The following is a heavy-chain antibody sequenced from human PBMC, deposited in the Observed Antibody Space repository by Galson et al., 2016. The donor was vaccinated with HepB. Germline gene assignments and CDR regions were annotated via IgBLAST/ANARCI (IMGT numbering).Heavy chain of an antibody. J-gene: IGHJ6*02. CDR1: GFTFSSYA. CDR2: ISGSGGST. V-gene: IGHV3-23*01. Sequence: SLRLSCAASGFTFSSYAMSWVRQAPGKGLEWVSAISGSGGSTYYADSVKGRFTISRDNSKNTLYLQMNNLRAEDTAVYYCAKDLGFLEWLFFDSYYYYGMDVWGQGTTVTVSS. D-gene: IGHD3-3*01. CDR3: AKDLGFLEWLFFDSYYYYGMDV.